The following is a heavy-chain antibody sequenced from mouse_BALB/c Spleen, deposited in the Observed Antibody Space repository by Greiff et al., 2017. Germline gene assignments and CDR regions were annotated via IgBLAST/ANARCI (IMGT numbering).Heavy chain of an antibody. D-gene: IGHD2-1*01. V-gene: IGHV5-6-3*01. CDR1: GFTFSSYG. CDR3: ARAYGNYVNWYFDV. Sequence: EVQLVESGGGLVQPGGSLKLSCAASGFTFSSYGMSWVRQTPDKRLELVATINSNGGSTYYPDSVKGRFTISRDNAKNTLYLQMSSLKSEDTAMYYCARAYGNYVNWYFDVWGAGTTVTVSS. CDR2: INSNGGST. J-gene: IGHJ1*01.